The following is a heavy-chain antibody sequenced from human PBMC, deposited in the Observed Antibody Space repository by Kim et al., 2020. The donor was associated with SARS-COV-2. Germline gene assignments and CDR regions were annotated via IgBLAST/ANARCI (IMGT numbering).Heavy chain of an antibody. J-gene: IGHJ6*02. V-gene: IGHV3-53*01. CDR2: IYSGGST. CDR3: ARDTVVPAAMRFYYYYGMDV. Sequence: GGSLRLSCAASGFTVSSNYMSWVRQAPGKGLEWVSVIYSGGSTYYADSVKGRFTISRDNSKNTLYLQMNSLRAEDTAVYYCARDTVVPAAMRFYYYYGMDVWGQGTTVTVSS. D-gene: IGHD2-2*01. CDR1: GFTVSSNY.